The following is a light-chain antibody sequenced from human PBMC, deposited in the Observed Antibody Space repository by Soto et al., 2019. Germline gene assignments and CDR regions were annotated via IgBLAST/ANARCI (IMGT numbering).Light chain of an antibody. J-gene: IGKJ1*01. CDR1: QSISSW. CDR2: DAS. Sequence: DIQMPQSPSTLSASVGERVTITCRGSQSISSWLAWYQQKPGKAPKLLIYDASSLESGVPSRFSGSGSGTEFTLTISSLQPDDFATYYCQQYNSYSTFGQGTKVEIK. CDR3: QQYNSYST. V-gene: IGKV1-5*01.